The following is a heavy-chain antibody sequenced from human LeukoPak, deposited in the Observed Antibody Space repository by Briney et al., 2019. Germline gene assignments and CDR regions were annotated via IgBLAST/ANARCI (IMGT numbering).Heavy chain of an antibody. Sequence: ASVKVSCKASGYTFTGYYMHWVRQAPGQGLEWMGWINPNSGGTNYAQKFQGWVTMTRDTSISTAYMELSRLRSDDTAVYYCARDRGVPAATPYWYFDLWGRGTLVTVSS. CDR2: INPNSGGT. J-gene: IGHJ2*01. CDR1: GYTFTGYY. D-gene: IGHD2-2*01. CDR3: ARDRGVPAATPYWYFDL. V-gene: IGHV1-2*04.